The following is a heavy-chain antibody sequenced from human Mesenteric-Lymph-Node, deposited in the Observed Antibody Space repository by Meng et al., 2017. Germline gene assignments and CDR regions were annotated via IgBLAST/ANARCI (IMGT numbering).Heavy chain of an antibody. CDR3: AREDMITMVRGVTNYFDY. CDR2: IYTSGST. V-gene: IGHV4-4*07. J-gene: IGHJ4*02. CDR1: GGSFSGYY. D-gene: IGHD3-10*01. Sequence: GSLRLSCAVYGGSFSGYYWSWIRQPAGKGLEWIGRIYTSGSTNYNPSLKSRVTMSVDTSKNQFSLKLSSVTAADTAVYYCAREDMITMVRGVTNYFDYWGQGTLVTVSS.